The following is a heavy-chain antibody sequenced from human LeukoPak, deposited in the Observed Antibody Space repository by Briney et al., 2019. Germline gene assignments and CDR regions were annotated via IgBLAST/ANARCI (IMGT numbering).Heavy chain of an antibody. CDR2: IYSGVRT. Sequence: GGSLRLSCAASGFTVSSSYMSWVRQAPGKGLEWVSVIYSGVRTYNADSVKGRFTISRDNSKNTLYLQMNSLRAEDTAVYYCARAHNWKYGSFDFWGQGTLVTVSS. CDR3: ARAHNWKYGSFDF. CDR1: GFTVSSSY. V-gene: IGHV3-66*01. J-gene: IGHJ4*02. D-gene: IGHD1-7*01.